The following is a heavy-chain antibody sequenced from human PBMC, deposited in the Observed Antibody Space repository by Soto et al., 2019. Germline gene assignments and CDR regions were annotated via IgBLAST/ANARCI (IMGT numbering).Heavy chain of an antibody. J-gene: IGHJ4*02. CDR2: IYYSGST. CDR1: GGSISSYY. Sequence: PSETLSLTCTVSGGSISSYYWSWIRQPPGKGLEWIGYIYYSGSTNYNPSLKSRVTISVDTSKNQFSLKLSSVTAADTAVFFCARVNCGSTSCLSPGFDYWGQGTLVTVSS. CDR3: ARVNCGSTSCLSPGFDY. D-gene: IGHD2-2*01. V-gene: IGHV4-59*01.